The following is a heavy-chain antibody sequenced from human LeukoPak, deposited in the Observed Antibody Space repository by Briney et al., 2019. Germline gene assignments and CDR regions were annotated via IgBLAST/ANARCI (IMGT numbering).Heavy chain of an antibody. CDR3: ARAHNYYGSGSYYNAPIDY. CDR2: INHSGST. J-gene: IGHJ4*02. CDR1: GGSFSGYY. V-gene: IGHV4-34*01. Sequence: PSETLSLTCAVYGGSFSGYYWSWIRQPPGKGLEWIGEINHSGSTNSNPSLKSRVTVSVDTSKNLFSLKLSSVTPEDTAVYYCARAHNYYGSGSYYNAPIDYWGQGTLVTVSS. D-gene: IGHD3-10*01.